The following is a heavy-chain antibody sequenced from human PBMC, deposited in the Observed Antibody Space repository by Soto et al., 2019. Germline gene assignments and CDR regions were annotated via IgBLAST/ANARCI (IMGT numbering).Heavy chain of an antibody. CDR3: ARQSAKGDCFDY. CDR2: IYYSGST. Sequence: SETLSLTCTVSGGSTSSGDYYWSWIRQSPGKGLEWIASIYYSGSTYYNPSLKSRVTIAVDTSRNQFSLKLSAVTAADTAMYYCARQSAKGDCFDYWGQGTLVTVSS. J-gene: IGHJ4*02. CDR1: GGSTSSGDYY. V-gene: IGHV4-39*01. D-gene: IGHD6-25*01.